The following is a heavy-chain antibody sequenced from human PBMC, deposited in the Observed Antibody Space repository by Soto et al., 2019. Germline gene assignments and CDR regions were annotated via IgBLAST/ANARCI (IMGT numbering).Heavy chain of an antibody. V-gene: IGHV1-2*02. CDR1: GYTFTGYY. J-gene: IGHJ6*02. CDR2: INPNSGGT. CDR3: ARVGYSSTRTTLHFHGLDV. Sequence: GASVKVSCKASGYTFTGYYMHWVRQAPGQGLEWMGWINPNSGGTNYAQKFQGRVTMTRDTSISTAYMELSSLRSEDTAIYYCARVGYSSTRTTLHFHGLDVWCQGTTVTVSS. D-gene: IGHD3-22*01.